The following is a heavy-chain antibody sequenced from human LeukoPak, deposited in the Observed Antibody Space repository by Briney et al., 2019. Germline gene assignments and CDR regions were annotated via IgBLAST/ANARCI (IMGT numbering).Heavy chain of an antibody. V-gene: IGHV4-59*12. CDR2: IYYSGNT. CDR3: ARSLDYDILTGYYIGENDAFDI. D-gene: IGHD3-9*01. CDR1: GGSISSYY. Sequence: SVTLSLTCTVSGGSISSYYWGWLRQSPGKGLEWIGYIYYSGNTYYNPSLKSRVTISVDTSKNQFSLKLSSVTAADTAVYYCARSLDYDILTGYYIGENDAFDIWGQGTMVTVSS. J-gene: IGHJ3*02.